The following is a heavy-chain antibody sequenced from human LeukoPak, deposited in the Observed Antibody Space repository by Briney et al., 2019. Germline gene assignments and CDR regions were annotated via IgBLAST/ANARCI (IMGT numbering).Heavy chain of an antibody. CDR1: GFTFSSYS. CDR3: ARDQAGGKRRGYNWFDP. D-gene: IGHD1-1*01. J-gene: IGHJ5*02. CDR2: ISSSSSTI. Sequence: AGGSLRLSCAASGFTFSSYSMNWVRQAPGKGLEWVSYISSSSSTIYYADSVKGRFTISRDNAKNSLYLQMNSLRAEDTAVYYCARDQAGGKRRGYNWFDPWGQGTLVTVSS. V-gene: IGHV3-48*04.